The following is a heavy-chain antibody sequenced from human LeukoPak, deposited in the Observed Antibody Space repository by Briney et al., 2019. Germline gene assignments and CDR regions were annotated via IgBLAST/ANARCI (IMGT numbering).Heavy chain of an antibody. CDR3: ARDNGMSTVVTGAYFFDY. J-gene: IGHJ4*02. Sequence: GGSLRLSCAASGFSFTTYNMNWVRQAPGKGLEWVSSISGDSTYTYYGDSVKGRFTISRDNAKHSLYLQMNSLRAEDTAVYYCARDNGMSTVVTGAYFFDYWGQGTLVTVSS. D-gene: IGHD4-23*01. V-gene: IGHV3-21*01. CDR2: ISGDSTYT. CDR1: GFSFTTYN.